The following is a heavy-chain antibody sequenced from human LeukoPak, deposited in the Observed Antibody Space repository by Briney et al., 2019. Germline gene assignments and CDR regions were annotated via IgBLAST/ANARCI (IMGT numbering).Heavy chain of an antibody. CDR3: ARLFFTYYDPYMDV. V-gene: IGHV4-34*01. CDR2: INHSGST. CDR1: GGSFSGYY. Sequence: PSETLSLTCAVYGGSFSGYYWSWIRQPPGKGLEWIGEINHSGSTNYNPSLKSRVTISVDTSKNQFSLKLSSVTAADTAVYYCARLFFTYYDPYMDVWGKGTTVTVSS. D-gene: IGHD3-3*01. J-gene: IGHJ6*03.